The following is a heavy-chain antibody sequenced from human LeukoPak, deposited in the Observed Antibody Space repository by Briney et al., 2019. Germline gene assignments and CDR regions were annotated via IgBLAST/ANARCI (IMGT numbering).Heavy chain of an antibody. CDR1: GFTLSNYG. J-gene: IGHJ4*02. V-gene: IGHV3-30*02. D-gene: IGHD6-13*01. CDR3: AKPLIIAATGEFDY. Sequence: GGSLRLSCAASGFTLSNYGIHWVRQAPGKGLEWVAFIRYDGSNKYYADSVKGRFTISRDISKNTVYLQMNSLRAEDTAVYYCAKPLIIAATGEFDYWGQGTLVAVSS. CDR2: IRYDGSNK.